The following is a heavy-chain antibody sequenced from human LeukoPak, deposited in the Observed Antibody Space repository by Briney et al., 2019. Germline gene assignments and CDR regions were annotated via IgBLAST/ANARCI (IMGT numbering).Heavy chain of an antibody. CDR2: ISGSGGST. D-gene: IGHD3-10*01. J-gene: IGHJ4*02. CDR3: AKVSYHYYGSGSYVLDY. Sequence: GGSLRLSCAASGFTFSRYAMSWVRQAPGKGLEWVSAISGSGGSTYYADSVKGRFTISRDNSKNTLYLQMNSLRAEDTAVYYCAKVSYHYYGSGSYVLDYWGQGTLVTVSS. V-gene: IGHV3-23*01. CDR1: GFTFSRYA.